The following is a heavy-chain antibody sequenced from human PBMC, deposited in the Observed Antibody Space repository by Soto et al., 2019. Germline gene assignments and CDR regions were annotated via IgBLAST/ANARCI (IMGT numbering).Heavy chain of an antibody. CDR1: GFSFSTYS. Sequence: LRLSCVASGFSFSTYSMAWVRQAAGKGPQWVSGLSGGGANTFYIDSVRGRFTISVDNSKNTVYLQMDSLRADDTAVYYCARWSGYADAWGQGTRVTVSS. CDR3: ARWSGYADA. J-gene: IGHJ4*02. D-gene: IGHD4-17*01. V-gene: IGHV3-23*01. CDR2: LSGGGANT.